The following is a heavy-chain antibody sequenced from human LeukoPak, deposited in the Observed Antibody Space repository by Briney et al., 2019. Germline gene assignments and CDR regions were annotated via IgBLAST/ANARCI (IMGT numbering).Heavy chain of an antibody. CDR1: GFTLSSNY. Sequence: GGSLRLSCAASGFTLSSNYMSWVRQAPGKGLEGVSVIYSGGSTYYADSVKGRFTISRDNSKNTLYLQMNSLRAEDTAVYYCASTSGGWRYYGMDVWGQGTTVTVSS. CDR3: ASTSGGWRYYGMDV. CDR2: IYSGGST. D-gene: IGHD6-19*01. V-gene: IGHV3-66*01. J-gene: IGHJ6*02.